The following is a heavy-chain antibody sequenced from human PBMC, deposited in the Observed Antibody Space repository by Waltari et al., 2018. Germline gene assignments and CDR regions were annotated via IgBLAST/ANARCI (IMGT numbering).Heavy chain of an antibody. CDR1: GFTFSSYA. V-gene: IGHV3-23*01. D-gene: IGHD6-25*01. CDR3: AKFLESGDY. CDR2: ISGSGGRT. J-gene: IGHJ4*02. Sequence: EVQLLESGGGLVQPGGSLRLSCAASGFTFSSYAMSWVRQAPGKGLGGVAAISGSGGRTYYADSVKGRVTISRDKSKNTRYLQMNSLRAEDTAVYYCAKFLESGDYWGQGTLVTVAS.